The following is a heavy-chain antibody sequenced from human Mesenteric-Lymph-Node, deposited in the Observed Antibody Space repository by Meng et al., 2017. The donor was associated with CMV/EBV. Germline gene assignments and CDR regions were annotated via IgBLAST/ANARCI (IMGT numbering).Heavy chain of an antibody. CDR3: AKDRSVVTYYYYYGMDV. Sequence: GGSLRLSCAASGFTFSSYSMNWVRQAPGKGLEWVSYISSSSSTIYYADSVKGRFTISRDNAKNSLFLQMNSLRAEDTAVYYCAKDRSVVTYYYYYGMDVWGQGTTVTVSS. J-gene: IGHJ6*02. D-gene: IGHD4-23*01. CDR1: GFTFSSYS. CDR2: ISSSSSTI. V-gene: IGHV3-48*04.